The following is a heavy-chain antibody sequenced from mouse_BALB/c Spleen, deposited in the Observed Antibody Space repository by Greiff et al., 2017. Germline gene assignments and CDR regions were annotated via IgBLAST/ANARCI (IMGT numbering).Heavy chain of an antibody. CDR1: GFTFSNYW. D-gene: IGHD3-3*01. CDR3: TAGHRDFDY. J-gene: IGHJ2*01. V-gene: IGHV6-6*02. CDR2: IRLKSNNYAT. Sequence: DVQLQESGGGLVQPGGSMKLSCVASGFTFSNYWMNWVRQSPEKGLEWVAEIRLKSNNYATHYAESVKGRFTISRDDSKSSVYLQMNNLRAEDTGIYYCTAGHRDFDYWGQGTTLTVSS.